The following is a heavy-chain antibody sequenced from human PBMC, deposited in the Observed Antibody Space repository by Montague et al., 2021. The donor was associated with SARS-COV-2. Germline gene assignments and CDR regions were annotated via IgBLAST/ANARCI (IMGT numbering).Heavy chain of an antibody. CDR2: INHGGST. CDR1: GTSFSGYY. D-gene: IGHD3-10*01. J-gene: IGHJ6*03. CDR3: ARLGDGVVPSPILGVGPYYSYYYMDV. V-gene: IGHV4-34*01. Sequence: SETLSLTCAVHGTSFSGYYWNWIRQPPGKGLEWIGEINHGGSTKYSPSLKSRPPISADTSKNQFSLKLTSVAAADTAVYYCARLGDGVVPSPILGVGPYYSYYYMDVWGRGTTVTVSS.